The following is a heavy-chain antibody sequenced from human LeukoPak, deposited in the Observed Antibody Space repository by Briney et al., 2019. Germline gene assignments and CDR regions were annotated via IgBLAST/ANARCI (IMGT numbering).Heavy chain of an antibody. Sequence: GGSLRLSCAASGFTFSSNWMHWVRQAPGKGLVWVSRIGSDGTSTSYADSVKGRFTISRDNSKNTVYLQMDSLRPEDTAMYYCAKSHGVSSGSNYYFYGMDVWGQGTTVTVSS. CDR2: IGSDGTST. D-gene: IGHD4-23*01. J-gene: IGHJ6*02. CDR1: GFTFSSNW. CDR3: AKSHGVSSGSNYYFYGMDV. V-gene: IGHV3-74*01.